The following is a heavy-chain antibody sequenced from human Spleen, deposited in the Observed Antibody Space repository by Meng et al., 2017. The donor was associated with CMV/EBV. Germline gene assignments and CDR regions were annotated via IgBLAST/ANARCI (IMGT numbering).Heavy chain of an antibody. CDR1: GGSISSYY. CDR2: IYYSGST. D-gene: IGHD2-2*01. CDR3: ARRGSHCKSTSCFPYFYYGLDV. Sequence: SETLSLTCTVSGGSISSYYWSWIRQPPGKGLEWIGYIYYSGSTNYNPSLKSRVHISVDKSQNQVSLKLSLVTAADTAVYYCARRGSHCKSTSCFPYFYYGLDVWGRGATVTVSS. V-gene: IGHV4-59*12. J-gene: IGHJ6*02.